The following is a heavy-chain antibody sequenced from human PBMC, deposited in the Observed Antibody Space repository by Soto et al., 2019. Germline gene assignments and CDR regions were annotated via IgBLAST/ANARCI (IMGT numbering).Heavy chain of an antibody. D-gene: IGHD2-2*01. CDR3: AREVSYCSSTSCYATTMDV. CDR2: IYYSGST. Sequence: PSETLSLTCTVSGGFISSGGYYWSWIRQHPGKGLEWIGYIYYSGSTYYNPSLKSRVTISVDTSKNQFSLKLSSVTAADTAVYYCAREVSYCSSTSCYATTMDVWGKGTTVTVSS. V-gene: IGHV4-31*03. CDR1: GGFISSGGYY. J-gene: IGHJ6*03.